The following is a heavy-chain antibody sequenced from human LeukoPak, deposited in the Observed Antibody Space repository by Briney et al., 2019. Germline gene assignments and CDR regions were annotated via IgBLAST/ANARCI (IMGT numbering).Heavy chain of an antibody. D-gene: IGHD5-12*01. J-gene: IGHJ4*02. Sequence: GGSLRLSCAASGFNFRTKWMSWVRQPPGKGLEWVANLNEDGSEKYYVDSLKGRFTITRDNAENSLYLHMNSLRAEDTAVYYCARGGAGYHFDSWGQGTLLTVSS. CDR1: GFNFRTKW. V-gene: IGHV3-7*01. CDR2: LNEDGSEK. CDR3: ARGGAGYHFDS.